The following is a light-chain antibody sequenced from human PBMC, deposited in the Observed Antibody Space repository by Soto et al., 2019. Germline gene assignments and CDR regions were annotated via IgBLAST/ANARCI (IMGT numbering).Light chain of an antibody. J-gene: IGKJ1*01. CDR3: QQYGSSPWT. V-gene: IGKV3-20*01. CDR1: QSVSSSY. CDR2: GAS. Sequence: EIVLTQSPGTLSLSPGERATLSCRASQSVSSSYLAWYQQKPGQAPRLLIYGASSRATGIPDRFSGSGSGTDFTLTISRLEREDFAVYYCQQYGSSPWTFGRGTKVEIK.